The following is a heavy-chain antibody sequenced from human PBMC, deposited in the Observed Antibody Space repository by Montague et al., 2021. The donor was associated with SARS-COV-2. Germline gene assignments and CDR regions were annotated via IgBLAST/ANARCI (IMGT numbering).Heavy chain of an antibody. Sequence: TLSLTCTVSGGSISSGSYYWSWIREPAGKGLEWIGRMSISGSTNYXRSLKSRVTISVDTSKNQFSLKLSSVTAAGTAVYYCARDIAVAGLFDYWGQGTLVTVSS. CDR2: MSISGST. D-gene: IGHD6-19*01. CDR1: GGSISSGSYY. V-gene: IGHV4-61*02. J-gene: IGHJ4*02. CDR3: ARDIAVAGLFDY.